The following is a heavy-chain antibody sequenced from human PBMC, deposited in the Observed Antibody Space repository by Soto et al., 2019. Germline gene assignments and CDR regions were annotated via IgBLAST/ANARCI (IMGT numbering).Heavy chain of an antibody. J-gene: IGHJ4*02. CDR2: ISYDGSNK. V-gene: IGHV3-30-3*01. Sequence: QVQLVESGGGVVQPGRSLRLSCAASGFTFSSYAMHWVRQAPGKGLEWVAVISYDGSNKYYADSVKGRFTISRDNSKNTLYLQMNSLRAEDTAVYYCARATGYYSPHNFDYWGQGTLVTVSS. CDR1: GFTFSSYA. CDR3: ARATGYYSPHNFDY. D-gene: IGHD3-9*01.